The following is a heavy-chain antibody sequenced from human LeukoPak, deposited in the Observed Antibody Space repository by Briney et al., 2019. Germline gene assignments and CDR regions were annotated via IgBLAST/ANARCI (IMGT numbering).Heavy chain of an antibody. CDR1: GGSFSGYY. Sequence: SETLSLTCAVYGGSFSGYYWSWIRQPPGKGQEWIGEITHSGSTNYNPSLKSRVTISVDTSKNQFSLKLSSVTAADTAVYYCARVGYYYDSSGYYYAFDYWGQGTLVTVSS. CDR2: ITHSGST. J-gene: IGHJ4*02. V-gene: IGHV4-34*01. D-gene: IGHD3-22*01. CDR3: ARVGYYYDSSGYYYAFDY.